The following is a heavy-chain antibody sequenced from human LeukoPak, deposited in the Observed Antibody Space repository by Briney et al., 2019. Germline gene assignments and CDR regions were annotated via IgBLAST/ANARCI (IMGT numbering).Heavy chain of an antibody. Sequence: PSETLSLTCAVYGGSFSGYYWSWIRQPPGKGLEWIGEINHSGSTNYNPSLKSRVTMSLDTSKKQFSLKLSSVTAADTAVYYCARGGDYYDSSGYYYVSWGQGTLVTVSS. J-gene: IGHJ5*02. CDR2: INHSGST. CDR3: ARGGDYYDSSGYYYVS. D-gene: IGHD3-22*01. CDR1: GGSFSGYY. V-gene: IGHV4-34*01.